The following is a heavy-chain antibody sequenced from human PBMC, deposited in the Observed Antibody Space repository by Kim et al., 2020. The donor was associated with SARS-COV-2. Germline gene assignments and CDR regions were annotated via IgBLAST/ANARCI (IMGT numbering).Heavy chain of an antibody. J-gene: IGHJ4*02. CDR2: T. D-gene: IGHD2-8*01. CDR3: ARGSNAWNGVDY. Sequence: TRYADSVKGRFTSSRDDAKNTLYLQLNSLRADDTAVEYWARGSNAWNGVDYWGRGTLVAVSS. V-gene: IGHV3-74*01.